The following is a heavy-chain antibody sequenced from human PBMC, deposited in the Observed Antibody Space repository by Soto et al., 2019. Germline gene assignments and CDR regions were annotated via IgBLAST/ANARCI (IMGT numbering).Heavy chain of an antibody. CDR3: ARQIYDSDTGPNFQYYSDS. CDR2: IDPSDSQT. Sequence: PGESLKISCKGSGYSFAGYWITWVRQKPGKGLEWMGRIDPSDSQTYYSPSFRGHVTISATKSITTVFLQWSSLRASDTAMYYCARQIYDSDTGPNFQYYSDSRGKGTPVTVSS. CDR1: GYSFAGYW. J-gene: IGHJ4*02. D-gene: IGHD3-22*01. V-gene: IGHV5-10-1*01.